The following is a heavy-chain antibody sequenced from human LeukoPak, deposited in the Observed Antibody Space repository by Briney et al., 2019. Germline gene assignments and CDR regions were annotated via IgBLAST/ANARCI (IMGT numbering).Heavy chain of an antibody. V-gene: IGHV3-33*01. CDR1: GFAFSRYG. Sequence: GGSLRLSCAASGFAFSRYGMHWVRQAPGKGLEWVAVIWDDGSNQKYADSVKGRFTISRDNSKNTLYLQMNSLRAEDTGVYYCARDSSGGTRYFDYWGQGILVTVSS. CDR2: IWDDGSNQ. CDR3: ARDSSGGTRYFDY. D-gene: IGHD6-19*01. J-gene: IGHJ4*02.